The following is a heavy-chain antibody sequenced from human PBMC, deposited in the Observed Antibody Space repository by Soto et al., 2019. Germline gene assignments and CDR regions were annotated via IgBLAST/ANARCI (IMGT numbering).Heavy chain of an antibody. J-gene: IGHJ4*02. Sequence: SETLSLTCTVSGGSISSYYWSWIRQPPGKGLEWIGYIYYSGSTNYNPSLKSRVTISVDTSKNQFSLKLSSVTAAATAVYYCARIDLDYGDYDYWGQGTLVTVSS. CDR1: GGSISSYY. V-gene: IGHV4-59*01. CDR2: IYYSGST. D-gene: IGHD4-17*01. CDR3: ARIDLDYGDYDY.